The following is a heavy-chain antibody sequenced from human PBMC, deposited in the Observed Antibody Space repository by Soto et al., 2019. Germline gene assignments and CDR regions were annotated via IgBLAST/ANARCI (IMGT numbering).Heavy chain of an antibody. CDR3: ARGRVVVPAAVMFNCLDP. D-gene: IGHD2-2*01. CDR1: GAPTTWGDYS. V-gene: IGHV4-30-2*01. CDR2: IFHGGST. J-gene: IGHJ5*02. Sequence: SETLSLTCAISGAPTTWGDYSWNWIRQPPGKGLEWIGYIFHGGSTYYNPSLRSRVTISVDRSRTQFSLKMSSVTAADTAVYYCARGRVVVPAAVMFNCLDPWGQGALVTVSS.